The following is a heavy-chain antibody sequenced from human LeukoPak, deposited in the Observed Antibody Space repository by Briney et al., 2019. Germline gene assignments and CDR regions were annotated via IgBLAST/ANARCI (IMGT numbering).Heavy chain of an antibody. V-gene: IGHV3-7*01. Sequence: GGSLRLSCAASGFTVSSNYMSWVRQAPGKGLEWVANIKQDGSEKYYVDSVKGRFTISRDNAKNSLYLQMNSLRAEDTAVYYCAREIFLDYWGQGTLVTVSS. CDR1: GFTVSSNY. CDR3: AREIFLDY. D-gene: IGHD3-3*01. CDR2: IKQDGSEK. J-gene: IGHJ4*02.